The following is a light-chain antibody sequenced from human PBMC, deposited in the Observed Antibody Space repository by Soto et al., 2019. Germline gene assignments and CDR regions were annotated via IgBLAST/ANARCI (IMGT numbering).Light chain of an antibody. V-gene: IGLV2-23*01. CDR2: EGS. J-gene: IGLJ1*01. CDR3: CSYAGSSTYV. Sequence: QSVLTQPAPVSGSPGQSITISLTGNSKVVGSYNLVSGYQQHPGKAPKLMIYEGSKRPSGVSNRFSGSKSGNTASLTISGLQAEDEADYYCCSYAGSSTYVFVTGTKVTVL. CDR1: SKVVGSYNL.